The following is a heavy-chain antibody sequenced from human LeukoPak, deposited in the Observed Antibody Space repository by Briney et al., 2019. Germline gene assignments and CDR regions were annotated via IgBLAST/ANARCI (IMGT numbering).Heavy chain of an antibody. V-gene: IGHV1-69*05. CDR3: TTDHRTIYGVVFPDY. CDR1: GGTFSSYA. J-gene: IGHJ4*02. CDR2: IIPIFGTA. Sequence: SVKVSCKASGGTFSSYAISWVRQAPGQGLEWMGGIIPIFGTANYAQKFQGRVTITTDESTSTAYMELSSLRSEDTAVYYCTTDHRTIYGVVFPDYWGQGTLVTVSS. D-gene: IGHD3-3*01.